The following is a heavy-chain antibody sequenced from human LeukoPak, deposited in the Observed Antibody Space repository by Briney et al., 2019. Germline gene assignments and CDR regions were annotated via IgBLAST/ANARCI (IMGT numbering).Heavy chain of an antibody. Sequence: SETLSLTCTVSGGSMSSYYWSWIRQPPGKGLEWIGYIYYSGSTNYNPSLKSRVTISLDTSKNQFSLKLSSVTAADTAVYYCARSELLWFGGVNSGFDYWGQGTLVTVSS. CDR3: ARSELLWFGGVNSGFDY. D-gene: IGHD3-10*01. CDR1: GGSMSSYY. CDR2: IYYSGST. J-gene: IGHJ4*02. V-gene: IGHV4-59*01.